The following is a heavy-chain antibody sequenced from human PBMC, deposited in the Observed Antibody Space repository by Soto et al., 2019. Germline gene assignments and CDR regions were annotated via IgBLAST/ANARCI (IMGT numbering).Heavy chain of an antibody. CDR3: ARDPLVYYYDSSGPSRDAFDI. J-gene: IGHJ3*02. Sequence: GGSLRLSCAASGFTFSSYSMNWVRQAPGKGLEWVSSISSSSSYIYYADSVKGRFTISRDNAKNSLYLQMNSLRAEDTAVYYCARDPLVYYYDSSGPSRDAFDIWGQGTMVTVSS. CDR2: ISSSSSYI. CDR1: GFTFSSYS. D-gene: IGHD3-22*01. V-gene: IGHV3-21*01.